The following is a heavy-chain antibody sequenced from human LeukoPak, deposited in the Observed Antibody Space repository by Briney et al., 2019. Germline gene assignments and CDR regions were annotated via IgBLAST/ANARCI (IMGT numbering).Heavy chain of an antibody. CDR1: GGSISYYY. J-gene: IGHJ3*01. Sequence: SETLSLTCTVSGGSISYYYWSWIRQPPGKGLEWIGHMYYSGSTNYNPSLKSRVTISVDTSKNQFSLNLTSVTTADTAVYYCARVSCSSTSCPRRDALDVWGQGTMVTVSS. CDR3: ARVSCSSTSCPRRDALDV. V-gene: IGHV4-59*01. CDR2: MYYSGST. D-gene: IGHD2-2*01.